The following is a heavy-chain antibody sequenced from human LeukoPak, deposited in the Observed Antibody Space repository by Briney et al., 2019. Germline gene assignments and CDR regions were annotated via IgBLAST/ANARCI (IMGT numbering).Heavy chain of an antibody. Sequence: GGSLRLSCAASGFTFSSYAMGWVRQAPGKGLEWVSAISGSGGSTYYADSVKGRFTISRDNSKNTLYLQMNSLRAEDTAVYYCAKGSSAAAAGKVWFDPWGQGTLVTVSS. CDR3: AKGSSAAAAGKVWFDP. J-gene: IGHJ5*02. V-gene: IGHV3-23*01. CDR1: GFTFSSYA. D-gene: IGHD6-13*01. CDR2: ISGSGGST.